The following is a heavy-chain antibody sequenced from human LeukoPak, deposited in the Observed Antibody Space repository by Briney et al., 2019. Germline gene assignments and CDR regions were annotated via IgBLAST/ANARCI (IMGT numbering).Heavy chain of an antibody. D-gene: IGHD6-13*01. V-gene: IGHV3-21*01. CDR1: GFTFSSYS. Sequence: GGSLRLSCAASGFTFSSYSMNWVRQAPGKGLEWVSSISSSSYIYYADSVKGRFTISRDNAKNSLYLQMNSLRAEDTAVYYCAGDSRIAAAARGDYWGQGTLVTVSS. CDR3: AGDSRIAAAARGDY. J-gene: IGHJ4*02. CDR2: ISSSSYI.